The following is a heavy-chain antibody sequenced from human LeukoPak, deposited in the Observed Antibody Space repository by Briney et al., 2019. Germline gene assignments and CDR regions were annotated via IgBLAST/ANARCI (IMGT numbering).Heavy chain of an antibody. Sequence: GESLKISCKGSGYSFTSYWIGWVRQMPGKGLEWMGIIYPGDSGTRYSPSFQGQVTISADKSITTAYLQWSSLKASDTVMYYCTRLSTQAFDYWGQGTLVTVSS. J-gene: IGHJ4*02. V-gene: IGHV5-51*01. CDR2: IYPGDSGT. CDR3: TRLSTQAFDY. CDR1: GYSFTSYW.